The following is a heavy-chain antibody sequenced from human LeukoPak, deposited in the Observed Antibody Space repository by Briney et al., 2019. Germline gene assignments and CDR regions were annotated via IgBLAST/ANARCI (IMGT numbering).Heavy chain of an antibody. V-gene: IGHV3-30*18. Sequence: GGSLRLSCAASGFTFSSYGMHWVRRAPGKGLEWVAVISYDGSNKYYADSVKGRFTISRDNSKNTLYLQMNSLRAEDTAVYYCAKDPSSGADYWGQGTLVTVSS. CDR1: GFTFSSYG. CDR3: AKDPSSGADY. J-gene: IGHJ4*02. D-gene: IGHD6-19*01. CDR2: ISYDGSNK.